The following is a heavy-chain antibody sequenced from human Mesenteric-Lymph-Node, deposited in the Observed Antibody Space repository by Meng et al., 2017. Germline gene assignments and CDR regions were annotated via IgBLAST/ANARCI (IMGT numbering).Heavy chain of an antibody. J-gene: IGHJ4*02. CDR3: AKDGGTYYDSSGYYLDYFDY. D-gene: IGHD3-22*01. Sequence: GESLKISCAASGFTFSNAWMSWVRQAPGKGLEWVSAISGSGGSTYYADSVKGRFTISRDNSKNTLYLQMNSLRAEDTAVYYCAKDGGTYYDSSGYYLDYFDYWGQGTLVTVSS. CDR1: GFTFSNAW. CDR2: ISGSGGST. V-gene: IGHV3-23*01.